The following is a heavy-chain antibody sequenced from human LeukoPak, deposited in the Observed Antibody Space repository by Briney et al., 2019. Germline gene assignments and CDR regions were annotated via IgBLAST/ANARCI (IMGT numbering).Heavy chain of an antibody. V-gene: IGHV4-61*01. CDR2: IYYSGST. D-gene: IGHD4-17*01. Sequence: PSENLSLTCTVSGVSVSSGSYYWSWIRQPPGKGLEWIGYIYYSGSTNYNPSLKSRVTISVDTSKNQFSLKLSSVTAADTAVYYCARKPVTTFYYFVYWGQGTLFTVSS. J-gene: IGHJ4*02. CDR1: GVSVSSGSYY. CDR3: ARKPVTTFYYFVY.